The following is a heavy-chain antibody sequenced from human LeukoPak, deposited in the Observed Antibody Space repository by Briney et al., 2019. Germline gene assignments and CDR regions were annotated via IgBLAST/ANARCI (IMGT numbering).Heavy chain of an antibody. CDR1: GFTFSSYS. V-gene: IGHV3-21*01. J-gene: IGHJ4*02. CDR2: ISSSSSYI. D-gene: IGHD2-2*01. CDR3: ARALVVVPASLDY. Sequence: GGSLRLSCAASGFTFSSYSMNWVRQAPGQGLERVSSISSSSSYIYYADSLKGRFTISRDNSKNTLYLQMNSLRAEDTAIYYCARALVVVPASLDYWGQGTLVTVSS.